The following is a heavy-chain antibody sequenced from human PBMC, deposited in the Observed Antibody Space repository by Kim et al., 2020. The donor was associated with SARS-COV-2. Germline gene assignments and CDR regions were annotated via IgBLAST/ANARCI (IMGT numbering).Heavy chain of an antibody. V-gene: IGHV1-46*01. CDR1: GYTFTSYY. CDR2: INPSGGST. D-gene: IGHD6-13*01. J-gene: IGHJ6*02. CDR3: ARDRGPGYSGSYNYYYYGMDV. Sequence: ASVKVSCKASGYTFTSYYMHWVRQAPGQGLEWMGIINPSGGSTSYAQKFQGRVTMTRDTSTSTVYMELSSLRSEDTAVYYCARDRGPGYSGSYNYYYYGMDVWGQGTTVTVSS.